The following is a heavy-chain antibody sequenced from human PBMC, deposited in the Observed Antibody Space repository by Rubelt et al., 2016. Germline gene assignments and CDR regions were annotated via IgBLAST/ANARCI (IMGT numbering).Heavy chain of an antibody. CDR2: IYWNDDK. J-gene: IGHJ4*02. CDR1: GFSLSTSGVG. D-gene: IGHD3-16*02. V-gene: IGHV2-5*01. CDR3: AHRPRDDYVWGSYRYAFDY. Sequence: QITLKESGPTLVKPTQTLTLTCTFSGFSLSTSGVGVGWIRQPPGKALEWLALIYWNDDKRYSPSLKSRLTITKDTSKNQVVLTMTNMDPVDTATYYCAHRPRDDYVWGSYRYAFDYWGQGTLVTVSS.